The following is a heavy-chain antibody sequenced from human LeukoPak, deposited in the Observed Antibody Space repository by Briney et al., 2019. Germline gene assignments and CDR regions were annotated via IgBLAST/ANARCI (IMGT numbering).Heavy chain of an antibody. J-gene: IGHJ5*02. CDR1: GYTFTSYG. CDR2: ISAYNGNT. CDR3: ARDVRDFWSGYIRPGTFDP. V-gene: IGHV1-18*01. D-gene: IGHD3-3*01. Sequence: ASVKVSCKASGYTFTSYGISWVRQAPGQGLEWMGWISAYNGNTNYAQKPQGRVTMTTDTSTSTAYMELRSLRSDDTAVYYCARDVRDFWSGYIRPGTFDPWGQGTLVTVSS.